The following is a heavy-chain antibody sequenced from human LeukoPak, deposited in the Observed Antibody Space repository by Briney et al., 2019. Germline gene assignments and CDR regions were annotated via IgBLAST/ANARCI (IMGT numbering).Heavy chain of an antibody. Sequence: TGGSLRLSCAASGFTFSSYAMHWVRQAPGKGLEWVAVISYDGSNKYYADSVKGRFTISRDNSKNTLYLQMNSLRAEDTAVYYCARDWLSGDAFGIWGQGTMVTVSS. V-gene: IGHV3-30-3*01. CDR2: ISYDGSNK. D-gene: IGHD1-26*01. CDR1: GFTFSSYA. J-gene: IGHJ3*02. CDR3: ARDWLSGDAFGI.